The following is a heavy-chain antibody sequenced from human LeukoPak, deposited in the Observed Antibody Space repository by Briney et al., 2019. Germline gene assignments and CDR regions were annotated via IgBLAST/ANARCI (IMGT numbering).Heavy chain of an antibody. CDR2: IIPILGIA. J-gene: IGHJ4*02. CDR3: ARVTTMVRGFGY. D-gene: IGHD3-10*01. CDR1: GGTFSSYT. V-gene: IGHV1-69*02. Sequence: ASVKVSCKASGGTFSSYTISWVRQAPGQGLEWMGRIIPILGIANYAQKFQGRVTITADKSTSTAYMELSSLRSEDTAVYYCARVTTMVRGFGYWGQGTLVTVSS.